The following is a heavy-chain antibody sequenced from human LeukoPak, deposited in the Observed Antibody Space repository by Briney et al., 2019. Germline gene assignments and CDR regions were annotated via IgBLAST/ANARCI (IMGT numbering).Heavy chain of an antibody. V-gene: IGHV5-51*01. Sequence: KDGESLKISCKASGYRFTSYWIGWVRQMPGKGLEWEGIIYPSDSDARYSPSFQGQVTISADKSINTAYLQWSSLKASDTAMYYCARRNYDILTGYYNDYFDYWGQGTLVTVSS. D-gene: IGHD3-9*01. J-gene: IGHJ4*02. CDR1: GYRFTSYW. CDR2: IYPSDSDA. CDR3: ARRNYDILTGYYNDYFDY.